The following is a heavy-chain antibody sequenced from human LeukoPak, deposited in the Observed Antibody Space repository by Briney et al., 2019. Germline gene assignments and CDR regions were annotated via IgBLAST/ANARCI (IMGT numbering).Heavy chain of an antibody. CDR1: GGSFSVYY. D-gene: IGHD5-12*01. CDR3: AGGGSIVATDY. Sequence: PSETLSLTCAVYGGSFSVYYWSWIRQPPGKGLEWIGEINHSGSTNYNPSLKSRVTISVDTSKNQFSLKLSSVTAADTAVYYCAGGGSIVATDYWGQGTLVTVSS. J-gene: IGHJ4*02. V-gene: IGHV4-34*01. CDR2: INHSGST.